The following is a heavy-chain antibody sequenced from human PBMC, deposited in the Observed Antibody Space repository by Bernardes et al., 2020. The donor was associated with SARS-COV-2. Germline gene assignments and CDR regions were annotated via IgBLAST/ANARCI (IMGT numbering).Heavy chain of an antibody. Sequence: GGSLRLSCAASGFTFSDYYMSWIRQAPGKGLEWVSYISSSGSTIYYADSVKGRFTISRDNAKNSLYLQMNSLRAEDTAVYYCARRPTQWLVRTKYWYFDLWGRGTLVTVSS. CDR2: ISSSGSTI. V-gene: IGHV3-11*01. CDR3: ARRPTQWLVRTKYWYFDL. J-gene: IGHJ2*01. CDR1: GFTFSDYY. D-gene: IGHD6-19*01.